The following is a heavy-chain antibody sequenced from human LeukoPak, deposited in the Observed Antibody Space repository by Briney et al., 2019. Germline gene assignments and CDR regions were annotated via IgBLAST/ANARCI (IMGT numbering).Heavy chain of an antibody. CDR2: INHSGST. J-gene: IGHJ3*02. Sequence: AETLSLTCAVYGGSFSGYYWSWIRQPPGKVLEWIGEINHSGSTNYNPSLKSRVTISVDTSKNQFSLKLSSVTAADTAVYYCARDSPRLWDDAFDTWGQGTMVTVSS. V-gene: IGHV4-34*01. CDR3: ARDSPRLWDDAFDT. D-gene: IGHD5-18*01. CDR1: GGSFSGYY.